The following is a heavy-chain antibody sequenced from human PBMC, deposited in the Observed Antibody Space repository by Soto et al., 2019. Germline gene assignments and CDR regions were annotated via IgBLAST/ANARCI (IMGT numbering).Heavy chain of an antibody. CDR2: ISRSAGNT. CDR3: ARDQVPGLDAFDI. V-gene: IGHV3-21*01. Sequence: VGSLRLSCAASGFTFSSYSMNWVRQAPGKGLEWVSSISRSAGNTYYADSVKGRFTISRGNAKNSMYLQMNSLRAEDTAVYYCARDQVPGLDAFDIWGQGTMVTVSS. J-gene: IGHJ3*02. CDR1: GFTFSSYS.